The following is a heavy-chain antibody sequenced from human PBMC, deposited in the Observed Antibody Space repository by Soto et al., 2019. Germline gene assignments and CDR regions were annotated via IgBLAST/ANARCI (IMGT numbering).Heavy chain of an antibody. CDR1: GFTFSDHY. CDR2: ISHRSLTI. CDR3: ARGNYYGSGSSLQLSYYYYGMDV. J-gene: IGHJ6*02. D-gene: IGHD3-10*01. V-gene: IGHV3-11*01. Sequence: PGGSLRLSCAASGFTFSDHYMAWFRQTPERGLEWLAYISHRSLTIYHARSVKDRFTISRDDATDSLYLQLNSLRVEDTAVYYCARGNYYGSGSSLQLSYYYYGMDVWGQGTTVTVSS.